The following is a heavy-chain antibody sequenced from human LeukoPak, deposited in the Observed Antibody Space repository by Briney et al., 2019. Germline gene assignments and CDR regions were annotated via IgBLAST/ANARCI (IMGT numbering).Heavy chain of an antibody. CDR2: IFYRGST. Sequence: SETLSLTCTVSGGSISSTYYWGWIRQPPGKWLEWIGSIFYRGSTYNNPSLKSRVTISVDTSKNQFSLKLRSVTAADTAVYYCATTPYDYVWGSYFYWGQGTLVTVSS. CDR1: GGSISSTYY. J-gene: IGHJ4*02. V-gene: IGHV4-39*07. D-gene: IGHD3-16*01. CDR3: ATTPYDYVWGSYFY.